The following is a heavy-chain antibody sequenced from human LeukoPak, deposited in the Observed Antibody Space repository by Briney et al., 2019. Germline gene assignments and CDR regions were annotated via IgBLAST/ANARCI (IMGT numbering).Heavy chain of an antibody. CDR2: IYYSGST. CDR1: GGSLSSGGYY. J-gene: IGHJ5*02. V-gene: IGHV4-31*03. Sequence: SETLSLTCTVSGGSLSSGGYYWSWIRQHPGKGLEWIGYIYYSGSTYYNPSLKSRVTISVDTSKNQFSLKLSSVTAADTAVYYCARGNDYGDPNWFDPWGQGTLVTVSS. D-gene: IGHD4-17*01. CDR3: ARGNDYGDPNWFDP.